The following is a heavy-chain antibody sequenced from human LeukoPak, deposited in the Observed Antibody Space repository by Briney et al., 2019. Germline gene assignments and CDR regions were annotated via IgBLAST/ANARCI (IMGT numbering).Heavy chain of an antibody. Sequence: SETLSLTCTVSGGSISSYYWSWIRQPPGKGLEWIGSIYYTGSTYYNPSLKSRLTISVDTSNNQFSLKLNSVTAADTAIYYCARRYCSGADCYGGDSYYYMDVWGKGTTVTISS. J-gene: IGHJ6*03. CDR2: IYYTGST. D-gene: IGHD2-2*01. V-gene: IGHV4-59*08. CDR3: ARRYCSGADCYGGDSYYYMDV. CDR1: GGSISSYY.